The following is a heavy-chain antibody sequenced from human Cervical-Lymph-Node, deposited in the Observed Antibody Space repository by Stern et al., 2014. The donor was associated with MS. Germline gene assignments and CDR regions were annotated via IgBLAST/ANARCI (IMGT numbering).Heavy chain of an antibody. Sequence: QLVQSGAEVKKPGASVKVSCTASGYTFTSYGISLVRQAPGQGLEWMGWRHANNGSKNNAQRLRGKVTMTTDTSTSTAYMELRSRKSDDTAVYYCARNKEGSGSFDYWGQGTLVTVSS. V-gene: IGHV1-18*04. CDR1: GYTFTSYG. CDR2: RHANNGSK. CDR3: ARNKEGSGSFDY. J-gene: IGHJ4*02. D-gene: IGHD3-10*01.